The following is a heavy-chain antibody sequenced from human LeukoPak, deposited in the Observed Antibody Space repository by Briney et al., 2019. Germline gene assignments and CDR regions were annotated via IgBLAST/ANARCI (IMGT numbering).Heavy chain of an antibody. CDR1: GGTFSSYA. D-gene: IGHD3-22*01. Sequence: ASVKVSCKASGGTFSSYAISWVRQAPGQGLEWMGGIIPIFGTANYAQKFQGRVTITADESTSTAYMELSSLRSEDTAVYYCARDYYDSRGYLVPLGYWGQGALVTVSS. V-gene: IGHV1-69*13. J-gene: IGHJ4*02. CDR2: IIPIFGTA. CDR3: ARDYYDSRGYLVPLGY.